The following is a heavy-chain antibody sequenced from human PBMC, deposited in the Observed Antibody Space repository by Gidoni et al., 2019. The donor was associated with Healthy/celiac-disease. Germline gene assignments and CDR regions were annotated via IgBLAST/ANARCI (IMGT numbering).Heavy chain of an antibody. CDR1: GFTFGDYA. CDR3: TRERLRVGATHDDY. V-gene: IGHV3-49*05. CDR2: IRSKAYGGTT. J-gene: IGHJ4*02. D-gene: IGHD1-26*01. Sequence: EVQLVESGGGLVKPGRSLRLSCTASGFTFGDYAMSWFRQAPGKGLEWVGFIRSKAYGGTTEYAASVKGRFTISRDDSKSIAYLQMNSLKTEDTAVYYCTRERLRVGATHDDYWGQGTLVTVSS.